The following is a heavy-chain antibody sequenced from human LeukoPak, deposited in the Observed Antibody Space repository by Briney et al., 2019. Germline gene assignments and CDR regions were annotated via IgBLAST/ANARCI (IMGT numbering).Heavy chain of an antibody. V-gene: IGHV6-1*01. Sequence: SQTLSLTCAISGHSVPSNSAAWNWITQSPSRGLEWLGRTYYRSKWYNNYAVSVKSRITINPDTSKNQFSLQLNSVTPEDTAVYYCARDLDWFDPWGQGTLVTVSS. J-gene: IGHJ5*02. CDR2: TYYRSKWYN. CDR1: GHSVPSNSAA. CDR3: ARDLDWFDP.